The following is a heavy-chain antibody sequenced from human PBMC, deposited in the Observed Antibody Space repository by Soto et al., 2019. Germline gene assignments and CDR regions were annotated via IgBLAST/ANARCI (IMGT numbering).Heavy chain of an antibody. CDR3: ARGREWELPQTDI. D-gene: IGHD1-26*01. CDR1: GGTFSSYA. V-gene: IGHV1-8*02. Sequence: ASVKVSCKASGGTFSSYAISWVRQAPGQGLEWMGWMNPNSGNTGYAQKFQGRVTMTRNTSISTAYMELSSLRSEDTAVYYCARGREWELPQTDIWGQGTMVTVSS. CDR2: MNPNSGNT. J-gene: IGHJ3*02.